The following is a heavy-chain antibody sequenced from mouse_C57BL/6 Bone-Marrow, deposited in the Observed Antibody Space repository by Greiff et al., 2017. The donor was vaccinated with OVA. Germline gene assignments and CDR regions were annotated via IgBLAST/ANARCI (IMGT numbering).Heavy chain of an antibody. CDR3: ERGDWDYFDY. J-gene: IGHJ2*01. D-gene: IGHD4-1*01. Sequence: QVQLQQSGPALVKPGASVTISCTASGYTFTDYYINWVKQRPGQGLEWIGWIYPGSGNTKYNEKFKGKATLTVDTSSSTAYMQLSSLTSEDSAFYVCERGDWDYFDYWGQGTTLTVSS. CDR2: IYPGSGNT. V-gene: IGHV1-84*01. CDR1: GYTFTDYY.